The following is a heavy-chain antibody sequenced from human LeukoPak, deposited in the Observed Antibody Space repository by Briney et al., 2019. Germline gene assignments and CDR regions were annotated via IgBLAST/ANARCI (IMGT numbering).Heavy chain of an antibody. Sequence: SQTLSLTCTVSGGSISSGDYYWSWIRQPPGRGLEWIGYIYYSGSTYYNPSLQSRVTISVDKSKNQFSLRLTSVTAADTAVYYCARAYSSPWPTLNWFDPWGQGTLVTVSS. CDR2: IYYSGST. J-gene: IGHJ5*02. D-gene: IGHD6-19*01. CDR3: ARAYSSPWPTLNWFDP. V-gene: IGHV4-30-4*01. CDR1: GGSISSGDYY.